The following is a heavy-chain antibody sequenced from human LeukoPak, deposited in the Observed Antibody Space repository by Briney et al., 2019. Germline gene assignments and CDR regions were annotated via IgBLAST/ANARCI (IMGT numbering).Heavy chain of an antibody. CDR3: ARGYSSKKEAFDI. Sequence: GRSLRLSCAATGFTFSSYAMHWVRQAPAKGLDWVAVISYDGRTKYYADSVKGRFTISRDNSKNTLYLQTNSLRAEDTAVYYCARGYSSKKEAFDIWGQGTMVTVSS. J-gene: IGHJ3*02. V-gene: IGHV3-30*04. CDR2: ISYDGRTK. CDR1: GFTFSSYA. D-gene: IGHD6-13*01.